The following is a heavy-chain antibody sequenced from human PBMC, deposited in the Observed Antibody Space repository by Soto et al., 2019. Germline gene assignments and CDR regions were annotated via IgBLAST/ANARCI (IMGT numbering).Heavy chain of an antibody. J-gene: IGHJ4*02. CDR2: IYYSGST. CDR3: ARHSRYSIAAAVPDY. D-gene: IGHD6-13*01. CDR1: GGSISSSSYY. V-gene: IGHV4-39*01. Sequence: SETLSLTCTVSGGSISSSSYYWGWIRQPPGKGLEWIGSIYYSGSTYYNPSLKSRVTISVDTSKNQFSLKLSSVTAADTAVYYCARHSRYSIAAAVPDYWGQGTLVTVSS.